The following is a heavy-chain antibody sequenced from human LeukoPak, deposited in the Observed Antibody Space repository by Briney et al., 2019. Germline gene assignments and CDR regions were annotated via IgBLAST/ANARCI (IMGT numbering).Heavy chain of an antibody. CDR3: ARDLTDYVDD. CDR1: GASISSSNYY. J-gene: IGHJ4*02. V-gene: IGHV4-39*07. D-gene: IGHD7-27*01. Sequence: PSETLSLTCAVSGASISSSNYYWGWVRQSPGTGLEWLGNIYSSGNTYYNASLKSRVTMYIDTSRNQFSLKLSSVTAADTAVYYCARDLTDYVDDWGQGSLVTVSS. CDR2: IYSSGNT.